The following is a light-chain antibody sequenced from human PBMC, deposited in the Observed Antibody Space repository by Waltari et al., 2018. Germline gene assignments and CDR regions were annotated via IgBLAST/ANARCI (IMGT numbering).Light chain of an antibody. CDR3: QQYNNNSPFA. V-gene: IGKV1-5*03. CDR1: QGVASW. Sequence: DIQMTQSPSTLSASVGDRVTITCRASQGVASWVAWYQQKPGKAPKLLIYKASTLESGVPSRFSGSGSGTEFTLSITSLQPDDFATYYCQQYNNNSPFAFGPGTRVDIK. CDR2: KAS. J-gene: IGKJ3*01.